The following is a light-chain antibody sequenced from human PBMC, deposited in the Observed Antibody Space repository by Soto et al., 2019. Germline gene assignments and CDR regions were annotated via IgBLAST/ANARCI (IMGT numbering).Light chain of an antibody. CDR3: QQYDSSPHT. V-gene: IGKV3-20*01. Sequence: EIVLTHSPGTLSLSPGERATLSCRASQSLSRTYLAWYQQRPGQAPRLLIYGASSRATGIPDRFSGSGSGTDFTLTISRLEPEDFAVYYCQQYDSSPHTFGGGTKVEIK. CDR1: QSLSRTY. CDR2: GAS. J-gene: IGKJ4*01.